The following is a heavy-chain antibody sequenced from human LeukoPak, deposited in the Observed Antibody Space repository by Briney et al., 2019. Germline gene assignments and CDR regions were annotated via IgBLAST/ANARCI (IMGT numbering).Heavy chain of an antibody. V-gene: IGHV3-33*01. J-gene: IGHJ4*02. CDR1: GFTFSSYG. CDR3: ARDSIAVAGTFDY. D-gene: IGHD6-19*01. Sequence: PGGSLRLSCAASGFTFSSYGMHWVRQAPGKGLEWVAVIWYDGSNKYYADSVKGRFTISRDNSKNTVYLQMNSLRAEDTAVYYCARDSIAVAGTFDYWGQGTLVTVSS. CDR2: IWYDGSNK.